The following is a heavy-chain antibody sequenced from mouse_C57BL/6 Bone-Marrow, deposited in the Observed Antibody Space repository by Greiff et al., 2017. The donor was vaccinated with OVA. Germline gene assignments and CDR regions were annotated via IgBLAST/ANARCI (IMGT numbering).Heavy chain of an antibody. D-gene: IGHD1-1*01. CDR3: ARGPVVAPFDY. Sequence: QVQLKESGAELARPGASVKLSCKASGYTFPSYGISWVKQRTGQGLEWIGEIYPRSGNTYYNEKFKGKATLTADKSSSTAYMELRSLTSEDSAVYFCARGPVVAPFDYWGQGTTLTVSS. J-gene: IGHJ2*01. V-gene: IGHV1-81*01. CDR2: IYPRSGNT. CDR1: GYTFPSYG.